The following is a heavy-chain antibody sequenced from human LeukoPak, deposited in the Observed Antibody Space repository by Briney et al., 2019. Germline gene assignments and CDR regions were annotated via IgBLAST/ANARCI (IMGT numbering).Heavy chain of an antibody. J-gene: IGHJ4*02. Sequence: SETLSLTCTASGGSISSSSYYWGWIRQPPGKGLKWIGSIYYSGSTYYNPSLKSRVTISVDTSKNQFSLKLSSVTAADTAVYYCASSPYSSGWYDYWGQGTLVTVSS. V-gene: IGHV4-39*01. CDR1: GGSISSSSYY. D-gene: IGHD6-19*01. CDR2: IYYSGST. CDR3: ASSPYSSGWYDY.